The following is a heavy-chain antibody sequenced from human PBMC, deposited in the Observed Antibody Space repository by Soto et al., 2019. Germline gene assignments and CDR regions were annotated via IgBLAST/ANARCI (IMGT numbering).Heavy chain of an antibody. CDR1: GDSVSSNSAA. J-gene: IGHJ5*02. CDR2: TYYRSKWYN. Sequence: PAQTLSLTCAISGDSVSSNSAAWNWIRQSPSRGLEWLGRTYYRSKWYNDYAVSVKSRITINPDTSKNQFSLQLNSVTPEYTAVYYCARDRTDCSGGSCCSPLVYNYFDPCGKGNMITVSS. V-gene: IGHV6-1*01. CDR3: ARDRTDCSGGSCCSPLVYNYFDP. D-gene: IGHD2-15*01.